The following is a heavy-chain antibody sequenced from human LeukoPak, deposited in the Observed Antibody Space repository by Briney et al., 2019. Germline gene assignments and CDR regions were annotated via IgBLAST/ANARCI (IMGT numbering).Heavy chain of an antibody. D-gene: IGHD6-19*01. CDR3: AKYSSGWRLYYFDY. Sequence: GGSLRLSCAVSGFTFSSYAMSWVRQAPGKGLEWVSAISGSGGSTYYADSVKGRFTISGDNSKNTLYLQMNSLRAEDTAVYYCAKYSSGWRLYYFDYWGQGTLVTVSS. CDR1: GFTFSSYA. J-gene: IGHJ4*02. CDR2: ISGSGGST. V-gene: IGHV3-23*01.